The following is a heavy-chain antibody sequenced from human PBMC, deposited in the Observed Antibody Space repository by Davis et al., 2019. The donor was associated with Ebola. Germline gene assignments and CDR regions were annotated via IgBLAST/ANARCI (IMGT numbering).Heavy chain of an antibody. J-gene: IGHJ6*03. D-gene: IGHD4-23*01. Sequence: GSLRLSCTVSGGSISSYYWSWIRQPPGKGLEWIGYIYYSGSTNYNPSLKSRVTISVDTSKNQFSLKLSSVTAADTAVYYCARVPDYGGLLVDYYYMDVWGKGTTVTVSS. CDR3: ARVPDYGGLLVDYYYMDV. CDR2: IYYSGST. V-gene: IGHV4-59*01. CDR1: GGSISSYY.